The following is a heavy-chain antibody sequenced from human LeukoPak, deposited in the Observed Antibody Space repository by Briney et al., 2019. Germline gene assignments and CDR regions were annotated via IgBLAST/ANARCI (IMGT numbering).Heavy chain of an antibody. CDR1: GFTFSSCG. D-gene: IGHD3-22*01. V-gene: IGHV3-30*19. CDR2: IAKDGTDI. Sequence: GGSLRLSCAASGFTFSSCGMHWVRQTPDKGLEWVAAIAKDGTDIHYVDSVKGRFTISRDNSRNTLYLQMFSLSTEDTAVYYCVKAGYYDSSGYYYYLDYWGQGTLVSVSS. J-gene: IGHJ4*02. CDR3: VKAGYYDSSGYYYYLDY.